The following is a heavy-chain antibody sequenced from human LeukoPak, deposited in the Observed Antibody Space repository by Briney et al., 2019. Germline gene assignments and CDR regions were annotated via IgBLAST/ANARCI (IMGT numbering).Heavy chain of an antibody. V-gene: IGHV1-18*01. J-gene: IGHJ4*02. Sequence: ASVKVSCKASGYTFTSYGISWVRQAPGQGLEWMGWISAYNGNTNYAQRLQGRVTMTTDTSTSTAYMELRSLRSEDTAVYYCARDGSFTPQYYDFWSGYYDGPIDYWGQGTLVTVSS. CDR2: ISAYNGNT. CDR3: ARDGSFTPQYYDFWSGYYDGPIDY. D-gene: IGHD3-3*01. CDR1: GYTFTSYG.